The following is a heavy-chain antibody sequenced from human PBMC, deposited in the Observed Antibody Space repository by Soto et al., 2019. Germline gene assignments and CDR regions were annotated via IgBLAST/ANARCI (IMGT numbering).Heavy chain of an antibody. V-gene: IGHV3-23*01. CDR1: GFTFSNYA. CDR2: IHGGGAGT. D-gene: IGHD3-10*01. J-gene: IGHJ5*02. Sequence: EAQLLESGGGLVQPGGSLRLTCAASGFTFSNYAMTWVRQVPGKGLEWVSSIHGGGAGTYYSDSVKGRFTVSRDDSEKTLFLQLGSLRVDDTAVYYFGKDAVSNNGEWDWIDPWGQGTLVIVSS. CDR3: GKDAVSNNGEWDWIDP.